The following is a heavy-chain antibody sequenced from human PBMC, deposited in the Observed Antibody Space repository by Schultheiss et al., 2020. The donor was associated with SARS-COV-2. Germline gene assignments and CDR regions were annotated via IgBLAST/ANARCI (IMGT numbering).Heavy chain of an antibody. CDR3: ASMSDIVATGYYYYGMDV. J-gene: IGHJ6*02. Sequence: SETLSLTCTVSGGSISSGGYYWSWIRQHPGKGLEWIGYIYYSGSTNYNPSLKSRVTISLDTTKNQFSLKLSSVTAADTAVYYCASMSDIVATGYYYYGMDVWGQGTTVTVSS. D-gene: IGHD5-12*01. CDR1: GGSISSGGYY. V-gene: IGHV4-61*08. CDR2: IYYSGST.